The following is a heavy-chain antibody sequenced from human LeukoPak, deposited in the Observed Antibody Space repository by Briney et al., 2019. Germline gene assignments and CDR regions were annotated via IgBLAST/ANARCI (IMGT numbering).Heavy chain of an antibody. CDR2: INSDGSST. D-gene: IGHD2-2*01. CDR1: GFTFSSYW. CDR3: LLGYCSSTSCQHDAFDI. J-gene: IGHJ3*02. V-gene: IGHV3-74*01. Sequence: GGSLRLSCAASGFTFSSYWMHWVRQAPGKGLVWVSRINSDGSSTSYADSVKGRFTISRDNAKNTLYLQMNGLRAEYTAVYYCLLGYCSSTSCQHDAFDIWGQGTMVTVSS.